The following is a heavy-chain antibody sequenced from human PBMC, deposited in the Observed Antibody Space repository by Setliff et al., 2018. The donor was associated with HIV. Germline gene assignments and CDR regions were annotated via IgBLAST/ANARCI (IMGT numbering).Heavy chain of an antibody. J-gene: IGHJ3*02. CDR1: GGSISSHY. CDR3: AKTSGGATGLYAFDI. D-gene: IGHD1-26*01. CDR2: IYYSGST. Sequence: SETLSLTCTVSGGSISSHYWSWNRQPPGKGLEWIGYIYYSGSTNYNPSLKSRVTMSVDTSKNKFSLRLSSVTAADTAVYCCAKTSGGATGLYAFDIWGQETMVTVSS. V-gene: IGHV4-59*08.